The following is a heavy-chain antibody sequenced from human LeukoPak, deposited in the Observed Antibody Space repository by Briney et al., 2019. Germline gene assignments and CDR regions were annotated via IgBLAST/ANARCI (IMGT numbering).Heavy chain of an antibody. J-gene: IGHJ3*01. CDR1: GDTFCCYY. CDR2: MNPKSGGT. V-gene: IGHV1-2*02. Sequence: ASVKVSCKASGDTFCCYYVHWVRQAPGQGLEWMGWMNPKSGGTNYAQKFQGRVTMTREMSISTAYMELSRLRSDDTAVYYCAAMPDGAFGVWGQGTMVTVSS. D-gene: IGHD1-14*01. CDR3: AAMPDGAFGV.